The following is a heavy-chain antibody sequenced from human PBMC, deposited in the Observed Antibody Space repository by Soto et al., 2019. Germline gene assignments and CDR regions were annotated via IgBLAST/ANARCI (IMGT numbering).Heavy chain of an antibody. Sequence: QVQLRESGPGLVKASETLSLTCTVSGGSIRSYYWSWIRQPPGKGLEWIGSIYYSGSTNYKPSLKSRVTISVDTSKNQFSLKLNSVTAADTAVYYCARQGGWFDPWGQGTLVTVSS. D-gene: IGHD1-26*01. V-gene: IGHV4-59*08. J-gene: IGHJ5*02. CDR2: IYYSGST. CDR1: GGSIRSYY. CDR3: ARQGGWFDP.